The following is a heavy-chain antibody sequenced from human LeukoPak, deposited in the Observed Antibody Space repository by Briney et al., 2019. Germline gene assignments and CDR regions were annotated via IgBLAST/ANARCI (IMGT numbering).Heavy chain of an antibody. CDR2: IYPGDSDT. CDR1: GYSFTSYW. Sequence: RGESLKISCKGSGYSFTSYWIGWVRQMSGKGLECMGIIYPGDSDTRYSPSFQGQVSISADKSISTAYLQWSSLKASDTAMYYCARHRSLPRWFGEYPDAFDIWGQGTMVTVSS. V-gene: IGHV5-51*01. J-gene: IGHJ3*02. D-gene: IGHD3-10*01. CDR3: ARHRSLPRWFGEYPDAFDI.